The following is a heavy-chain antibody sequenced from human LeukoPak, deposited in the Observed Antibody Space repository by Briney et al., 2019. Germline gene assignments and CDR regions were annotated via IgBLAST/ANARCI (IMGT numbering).Heavy chain of an antibody. CDR3: ARVYSGSYSGAFDI. D-gene: IGHD1-26*01. CDR1: GFTFDDYG. J-gene: IGHJ3*02. Sequence: PGGTLRLSCAASGFTFDDYGMSWVRQAPGKGLEWVSGINWNGGSTGYADSVKGRFTISRDNAKNSLYLQMNSLRAEDTALYYCARVYSGSYSGAFDIWGQGTMVTVSS. V-gene: IGHV3-20*04. CDR2: INWNGGST.